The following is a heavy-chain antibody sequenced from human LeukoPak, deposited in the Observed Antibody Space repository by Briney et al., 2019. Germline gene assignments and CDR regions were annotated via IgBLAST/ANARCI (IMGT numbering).Heavy chain of an antibody. Sequence: ASVKVSCKASGYTFTSYDINWVRQATGQGLEWMGWMNPNSGNTGYAQKFQGRVTMTRNTSISTAYMELSSLRSEDTAVYYCARVYGSSLSKPDDLGYCSSTSCYDYGMDVWGQGTTVTVSS. J-gene: IGHJ6*02. V-gene: IGHV1-8*01. CDR3: ARVYGSSLSKPDDLGYCSSTSCYDYGMDV. CDR1: GYTFTSYD. D-gene: IGHD2-2*01. CDR2: MNPNSGNT.